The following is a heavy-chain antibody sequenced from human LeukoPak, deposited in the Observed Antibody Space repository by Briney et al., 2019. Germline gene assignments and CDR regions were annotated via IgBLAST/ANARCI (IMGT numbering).Heavy chain of an antibody. V-gene: IGHV3-7*03. CDR2: INHDGSKK. CDR1: AFTFRSDW. Sequence: GGSLRLSCATSAFTFRSDWMTWVRQAPGKGLEWVANINHDGSKKHYVDSVKGRFTVSRDNSKNTFFLHMNGLRVEDTALYYCAKDGRFGDFDHWGQGTLVAVSS. J-gene: IGHJ4*02. CDR3: AKDGRFGDFDH. D-gene: IGHD3-16*01.